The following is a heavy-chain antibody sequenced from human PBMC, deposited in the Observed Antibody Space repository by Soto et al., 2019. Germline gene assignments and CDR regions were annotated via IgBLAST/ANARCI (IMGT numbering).Heavy chain of an antibody. Sequence: SETLSLTCTVSDGSIGSYYWSWIRQPPGKGLEWIGYIYSSGSTHYNPSLQNRVTISIDTSKNQVSLKVNSVTAADTAVYYCARDHPHSYGVYYFDYWGQGTPVTVS. D-gene: IGHD5-18*01. V-gene: IGHV4-59*01. CDR3: ARDHPHSYGVYYFDY. J-gene: IGHJ4*02. CDR2: IYSSGST. CDR1: DGSIGSYY.